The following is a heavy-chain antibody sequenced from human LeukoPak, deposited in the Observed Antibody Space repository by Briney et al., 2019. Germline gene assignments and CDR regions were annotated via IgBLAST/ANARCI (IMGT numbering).Heavy chain of an antibody. D-gene: IGHD6-19*01. CDR1: GFTFSSYA. Sequence: GGSLRLSCAASGFTFSSYAMHWVRQAPGKGLEWVAVISYDGSNKYYADSVKGRFTISRDNSKNTLYLQMNSLRAEDTAVYYCARDHSSGRSPYYYYYDLDVWGQGTTVTVSS. CDR3: ARDHSSGRSPYYYYYDLDV. V-gene: IGHV3-30-3*01. J-gene: IGHJ6*02. CDR2: ISYDGSNK.